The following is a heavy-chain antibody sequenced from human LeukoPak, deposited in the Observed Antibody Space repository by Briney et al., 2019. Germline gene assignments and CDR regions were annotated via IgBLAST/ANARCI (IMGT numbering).Heavy chain of an antibody. CDR2: IYYSGST. CDR3: ARVAEFGVRGLEDY. V-gene: IGHV4-59*01. CDR1: GGSISSYY. J-gene: IGHJ4*02. Sequence: SETLSLTCTVSGGSISSYYWSWIRQPPGKGLEWIGYIYYSGSTNYNPSLKSRVTISVDTSKNQFSLKLSSVTAADTAVYYCARVAEFGVRGLEDYWGQGTLVTVSS. D-gene: IGHD3-16*01.